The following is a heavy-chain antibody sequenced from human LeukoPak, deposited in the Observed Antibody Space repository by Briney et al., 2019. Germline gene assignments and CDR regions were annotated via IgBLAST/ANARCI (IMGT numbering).Heavy chain of an antibody. CDR3: ARGTVVGERGGWFDP. D-gene: IGHD1-26*01. CDR2: IYYSGST. Sequence: KPSETLSLTCTVSGGSISSSSYYWSWIRQPPGKGLEWIGYIYYSGSTYYNPSLKSRVTISVDTSKNQFSLKLSSVTAADTAVYYCARGTVVGERGGWFDPWGQGTLVTVSS. CDR1: GGSISSSSYY. V-gene: IGHV4-30-4*08. J-gene: IGHJ5*02.